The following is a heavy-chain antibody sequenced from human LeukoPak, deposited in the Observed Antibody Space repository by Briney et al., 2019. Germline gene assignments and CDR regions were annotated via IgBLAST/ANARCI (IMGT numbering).Heavy chain of an antibody. CDR2: IYYSGST. CDR3: ARLQGGTYYYDSSGYLNWFDP. Sequence: PSETLSLTCTVSGGSINSSSYYWGWIRQPPGKGLECIGSIYYSGSTYYNPSLKSRVTISVDTSMNQFSLKLSSVTAADTAVYYCARLQGGTYYYDSSGYLNWFDPWGQGTLVTVSS. J-gene: IGHJ5*02. CDR1: GGSINSSSYY. V-gene: IGHV4-39*01. D-gene: IGHD3-22*01.